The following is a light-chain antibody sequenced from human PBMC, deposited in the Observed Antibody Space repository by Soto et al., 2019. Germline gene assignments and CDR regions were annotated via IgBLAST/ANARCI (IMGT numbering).Light chain of an antibody. CDR3: QQYGSSPFT. Sequence: EIVLTQSPGTLSLSPGERATLSCRASQSVSSNYLAWHQQKPGQDPRLLIYGASSRAAGIPDRFRGSGSGTDFTLTISRLEPEEFAVYYCQQYGSSPFTFGPGTKVDIK. J-gene: IGKJ3*01. V-gene: IGKV3-20*01. CDR1: QSVSSNY. CDR2: GAS.